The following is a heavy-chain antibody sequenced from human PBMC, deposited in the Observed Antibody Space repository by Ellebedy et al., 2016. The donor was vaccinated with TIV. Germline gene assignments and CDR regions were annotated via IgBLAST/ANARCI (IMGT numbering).Heavy chain of an antibody. CDR2: IWFDGSKE. D-gene: IGHD6-13*01. J-gene: IGHJ4*02. Sequence: PGGSLRLSCAASGFTFGRYGMHWVRQAPGKGLEWVAVIWFDGSKEFYADSVKGRFTISRDTSKSTLYLQMNSLRAEDTAVYYCARVPRMGSSWSTPFDYWGQGTLVTVSS. CDR1: GFTFGRYG. V-gene: IGHV3-33*01. CDR3: ARVPRMGSSWSTPFDY.